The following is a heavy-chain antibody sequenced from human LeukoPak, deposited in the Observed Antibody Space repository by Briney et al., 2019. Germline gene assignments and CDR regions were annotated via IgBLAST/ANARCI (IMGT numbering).Heavy chain of an antibody. CDR1: GYSFASDW. CDR2: IYPGDSDT. V-gene: IGHV5-51*01. J-gene: IGHJ3*02. Sequence: LGESLKISCRYSGYSFASDWFGWVRHMPGKGLEWIGVIYPGDSDTRYSPSFEGQVTISGDKSTSSAFLQWRSLRASDTAMYYCARRSYEGSTSAFDIWGQGTMVIVSA. CDR3: ARRSYEGSTSAFDI. D-gene: IGHD2/OR15-2a*01.